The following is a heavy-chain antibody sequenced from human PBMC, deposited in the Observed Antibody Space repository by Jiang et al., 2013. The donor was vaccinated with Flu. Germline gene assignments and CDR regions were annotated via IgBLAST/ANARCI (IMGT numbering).Heavy chain of an antibody. J-gene: IGHJ4*02. CDR2: INPNGGST. V-gene: IGHV1-46*02. Sequence: GAEVKKPGASVKVSCMASGYTINSYLIQWVRQAPGQGLEWVGIINPNGGSTNYAQKFQGRVTMTSDTSTSTVYMELSNLRSEDTAVYYCARDPRAATFNYWGQGTLVTVSS. CDR1: GYTINSYL. CDR3: ARDPRAATFNY. D-gene: IGHD2-15*01.